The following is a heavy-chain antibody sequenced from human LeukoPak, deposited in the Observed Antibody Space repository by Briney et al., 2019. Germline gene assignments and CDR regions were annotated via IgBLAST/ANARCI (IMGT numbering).Heavy chain of an antibody. J-gene: IGHJ4*02. CDR3: ARVRNNYDILTGLDY. Sequence: SETLSLTCTVSGGSISSYYWSWIRQPPGKGLEWIGYIYYSGSTNYNPSLKSRVTISVDTSKNQFSLKLSSVTAADTAVYYCARVRNNYDILTGLDYWGQGTLVTVSS. V-gene: IGHV4-59*12. CDR1: GGSISSYY. CDR2: IYYSGST. D-gene: IGHD3-9*01.